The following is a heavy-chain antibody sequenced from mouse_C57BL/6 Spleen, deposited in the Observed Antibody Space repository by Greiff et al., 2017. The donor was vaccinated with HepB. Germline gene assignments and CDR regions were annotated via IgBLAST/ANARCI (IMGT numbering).Heavy chain of an antibody. CDR3: AGGTAQARGAMDY. CDR1: GYTFTDYN. CDR2: INPNNGGT. J-gene: IGHJ4*01. Sequence: EVQLQQSGPELVKPGASVKMSCKASGYTFTDYNMHWVKQSHGKSLEWIGYINPNNGGTSYNQKFKGKATLTVNKSSSTAYMELRSLTSEDSAVYYWAGGTAQARGAMDYWGQGTSVTVSS. V-gene: IGHV1-22*01. D-gene: IGHD3-2*02.